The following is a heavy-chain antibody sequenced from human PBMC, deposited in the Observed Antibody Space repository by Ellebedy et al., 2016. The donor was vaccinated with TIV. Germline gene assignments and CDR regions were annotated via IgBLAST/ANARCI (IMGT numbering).Heavy chain of an antibody. D-gene: IGHD6-13*01. J-gene: IGHJ4*02. V-gene: IGHV1-69*04. CDR1: GGTFSSYA. CDR2: IIPILGIA. CDR3: ARAFDSGYSSFPT. Sequence: AASVKVSCKASGGTFSSYAISWVRQAPGQGLEWMGRIIPILGIANYAQKFQGRVTITADKSTSTAYMELSSLRSEDTAVYYCARAFDSGYSSFPTWGQGTLVTVSS.